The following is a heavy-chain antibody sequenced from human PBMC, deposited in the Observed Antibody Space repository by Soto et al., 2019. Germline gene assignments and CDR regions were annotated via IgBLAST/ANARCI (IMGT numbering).Heavy chain of an antibody. D-gene: IGHD2-15*01. J-gene: IGHJ4*02. V-gene: IGHV1-69*01. CDR2: IIPIFGTA. CDR1: GGTFSSYA. CDR3: ASQQDIVVVVAATPFDY. Sequence: QVQLVQSGAEVKKPGSSVKVSCKASGGTFSSYAISWVRQAPGQGLEWMGGIIPIFGTANYAQKFQGRVTITADESKSTAYLELSSLRSEDTAVYYCASQQDIVVVVAATPFDYWGQGTLVTVSS.